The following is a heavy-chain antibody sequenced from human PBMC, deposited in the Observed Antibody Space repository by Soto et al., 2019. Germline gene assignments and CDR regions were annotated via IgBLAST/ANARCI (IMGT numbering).Heavy chain of an antibody. CDR1: GGSISSSSYY. Sequence: PSETLSLTCTVPGGSISSSSYYWGWIRQPPGKGLEWIGSIYYSGSTYYNPSLKSRVTISVDTSKNQFSLKLSSVTAADTAVYYCASSAAAGTTYGMDVWGQGTTVTGLL. J-gene: IGHJ6*02. V-gene: IGHV4-39*01. D-gene: IGHD6-13*01. CDR2: IYYSGST. CDR3: ASSAAAGTTYGMDV.